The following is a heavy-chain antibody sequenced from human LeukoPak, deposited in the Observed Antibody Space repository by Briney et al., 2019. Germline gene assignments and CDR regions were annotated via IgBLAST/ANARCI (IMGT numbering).Heavy chain of an antibody. D-gene: IGHD6-13*01. Sequence: ASVKVSCKASGYTFTGYYMHWVRQAPGQGLEWMGWINPNSGGTNYAQKFQGRVTMTRDTSISTAYMELSRLRSDDTAVYYCARGIVGSSWFYRRDYWGQGTPVTVSS. CDR3: ARGIVGSSWFYRRDY. CDR1: GYTFTGYY. CDR2: INPNSGGT. V-gene: IGHV1-2*02. J-gene: IGHJ4*02.